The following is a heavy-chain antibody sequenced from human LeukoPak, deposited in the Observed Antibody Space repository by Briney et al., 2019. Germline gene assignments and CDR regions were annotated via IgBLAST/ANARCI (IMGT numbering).Heavy chain of an antibody. D-gene: IGHD5-18*01. CDR3: ARAPGYSFAN. Sequence: GGSLRLSCAASGFTFSSYEMNWVRQAPGKGLEWVSYVSSSGSTIYYADSVKGRFTISRDNAKNSLYLQMNSLRAEDTAVYYCARAPGYSFANWGQGTLVTVSS. CDR1: GFTFSSYE. CDR2: VSSSGSTI. V-gene: IGHV3-48*03. J-gene: IGHJ4*02.